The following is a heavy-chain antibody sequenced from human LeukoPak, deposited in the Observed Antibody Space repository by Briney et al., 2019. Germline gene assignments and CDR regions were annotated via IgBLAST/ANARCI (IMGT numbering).Heavy chain of an antibody. V-gene: IGHV4-39*07. CDR3: VINSREVFDY. CDR2: IYYSGST. J-gene: IGHJ4*02. D-gene: IGHD4-23*01. CDR1: GGSISSSSYY. Sequence: PSETLSLTCTVSGGSISSSSYYWGWLRQPPGKGLEWIGSIYYSGSTYYNPSLKSRVTISVDTSKNQFSLKLSSVTAADTAVYYCVINSREVFDYWGQGTLVTVSS.